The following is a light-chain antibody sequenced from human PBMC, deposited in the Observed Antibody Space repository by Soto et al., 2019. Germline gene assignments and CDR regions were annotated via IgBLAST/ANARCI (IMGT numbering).Light chain of an antibody. CDR2: DAS. V-gene: IGKV3-20*01. CDR1: QSVTSNY. Sequence: ESVLTQSPDPLSLSPGERATLSCRASQSVTSNYLAWYQQKPGQAPRLLISDASRRATSIPDRFSGGGSGTDFNLAISRLEPEDCAVYHCQQYGGSPPSTFGQGTRLEIK. CDR3: QQYGGSPPST. J-gene: IGKJ2*02.